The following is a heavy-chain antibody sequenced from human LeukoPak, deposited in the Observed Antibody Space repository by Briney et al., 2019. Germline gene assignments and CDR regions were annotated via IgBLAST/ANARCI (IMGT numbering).Heavy chain of an antibody. J-gene: IGHJ4*02. Sequence: PGGSLRLSCAASGFTVSSNYMSWVRQAPGKGLEWVSVIYSDGSTYYADSVEGRFTISRDNSKNTLYLQMNSLRAEDTAVYYCARDLDSYGSYWGQGTLVTVSS. CDR3: ARDLDSYGSY. D-gene: IGHD5-18*01. V-gene: IGHV3-53*01. CDR1: GFTVSSNY. CDR2: IYSDGST.